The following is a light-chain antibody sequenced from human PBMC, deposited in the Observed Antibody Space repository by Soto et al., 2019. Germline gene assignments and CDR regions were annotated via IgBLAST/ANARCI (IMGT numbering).Light chain of an antibody. Sequence: IVSTNSPYSLAVSLFEISTINFNSIHSVLYSSNNKNYLAWYQQKPGQPPKLLIYWASTRESGVPDRFSGSGSGTDFTLTISSLQAEDVAVYYCQQYYSTPRTFGQGTKVDIK. CDR3: QQYYSTPRT. CDR1: HSVLYSSNNKNY. J-gene: IGKJ1*01. V-gene: IGKV4-1*01. CDR2: WAS.